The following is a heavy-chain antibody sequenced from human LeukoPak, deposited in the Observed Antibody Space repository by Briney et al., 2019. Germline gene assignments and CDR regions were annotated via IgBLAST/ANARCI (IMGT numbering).Heavy chain of an antibody. D-gene: IGHD3-22*01. V-gene: IGHV4-39*07. CDR3: ARDADTGLDY. CDR1: GGSISSSSYY. Sequence: SETLSLTCTVSGGSISSSSYYWGWIRQPPGKGLEWIGSIYYSGSTYYNPSLKSRVTISVDTSKNQFSLKLSSVTAADTAVYYCARDADTGLDYWGQGTLVTVSS. J-gene: IGHJ4*02. CDR2: IYYSGST.